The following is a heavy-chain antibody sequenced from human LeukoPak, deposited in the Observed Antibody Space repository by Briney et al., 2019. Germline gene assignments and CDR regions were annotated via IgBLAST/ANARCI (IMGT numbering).Heavy chain of an antibody. CDR3: AREYSYGSSYYFDY. Sequence: PSETLSLTCTVSSGSISSYYWSWIRQPPGKGLEWIGYIYYSGSTNYNPSLKSRVTISLDTSKNQFSLKLSSVTAADTAVYYCAREYSYGSSYYFDYWGQGTLVTVSS. D-gene: IGHD5-18*01. CDR2: IYYSGST. V-gene: IGHV4-59*12. J-gene: IGHJ4*02. CDR1: SGSISSYY.